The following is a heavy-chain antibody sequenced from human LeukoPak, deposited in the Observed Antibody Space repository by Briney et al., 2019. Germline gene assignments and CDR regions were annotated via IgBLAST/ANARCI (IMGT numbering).Heavy chain of an antibody. V-gene: IGHV3-7*01. D-gene: IGHD5-18*01. CDR2: IKQDGSEK. Sequence: PGGSLRLSCAASGFTFSSYWMSWVRQAPGKGLEWVANIKQDGSEKYYVDSVKGRFTISRDNAKNSLYLQMNSLRAEDTAVYYCARVADTAMVTVVYFDYWGQGTLVTVSS. CDR1: GFTFSSYW. CDR3: ARVADTAMVTVVYFDY. J-gene: IGHJ4*02.